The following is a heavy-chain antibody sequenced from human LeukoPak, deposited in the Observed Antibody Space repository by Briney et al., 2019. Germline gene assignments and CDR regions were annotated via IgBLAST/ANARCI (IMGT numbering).Heavy chain of an antibody. CDR2: SYYSGST. V-gene: IGHV4-30-4*08. J-gene: IGHJ5*02. Sequence: SETLSLTCTVSGGSISSGDYYWSWTRQPPGKGLEWNGYSYYSGSTYYNPAIKSRVTISVNTSNNQFSRKLSSGTAADTAVYYSARVLDTYYYFWRRSAFDPWGQGTLVTVSS. D-gene: IGHD3-3*01. CDR1: GGSISSGDYY. CDR3: ARVLDTYYYFWRRSAFDP.